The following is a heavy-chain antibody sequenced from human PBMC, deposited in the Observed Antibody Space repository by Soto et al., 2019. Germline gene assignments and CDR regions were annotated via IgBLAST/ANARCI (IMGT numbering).Heavy chain of an antibody. CDR2: VYSSGST. Sequence: SETLSLTCTVSGGSIRNYYWSWIRQPPGKGLEWIVYVYSSGSTHYNPSLQSRVTISVDTSKNHFSLKLNSVTAADTAVYYCACIFSWVYCYGFYHYVLDVWGRRTTVTVSS. CDR1: GGSIRNYY. V-gene: IGHV4-4*08. CDR3: ACIFSWVYCYGFYHYVLDV. J-gene: IGHJ6*02. D-gene: IGHD5-18*01.